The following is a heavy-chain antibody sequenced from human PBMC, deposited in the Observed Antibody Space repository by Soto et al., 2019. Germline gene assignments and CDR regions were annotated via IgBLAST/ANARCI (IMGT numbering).Heavy chain of an antibody. D-gene: IGHD1-1*01. CDR3: ARALWVEPELYYYGMDV. CDR1: GDSMSSADYY. V-gene: IGHV4-30-4*01. CDR2: IFYSGTT. J-gene: IGHJ6*02. Sequence: TLSLTGTDAGDSMSSADYYWSWIRQTPGKGLEWIGHIFYSGTTYYNPSLKSRLTISVGTSKNHFSLRLNSVTAADTAVYYCARALWVEPELYYYGMDVWGQGTTVTVSS.